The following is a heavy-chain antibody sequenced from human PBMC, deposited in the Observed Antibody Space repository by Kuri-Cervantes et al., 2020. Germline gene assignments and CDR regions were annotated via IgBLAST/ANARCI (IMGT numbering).Heavy chain of an antibody. V-gene: IGHV1-8*01. CDR1: GYTFTSYD. Sequence: ASVKVSCKASGYTFTSYDINWVRQATGRGLEWMGWMNPNSGNTGYAQKFQGRVTMTRNTSISTAYMELSSLRSEDTAVYYCARGSPYSSSWYNPYYYYYGMDVWGQGTTVTVSS. CDR2: MNPNSGNT. D-gene: IGHD6-13*01. CDR3: ARGSPYSSSWYNPYYYYYGMDV. J-gene: IGHJ6*02.